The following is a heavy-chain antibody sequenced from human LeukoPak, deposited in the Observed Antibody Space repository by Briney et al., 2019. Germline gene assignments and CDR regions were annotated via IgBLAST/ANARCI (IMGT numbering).Heavy chain of an antibody. CDR2: VYHSGST. D-gene: IGHD4-17*01. J-gene: IGHJ4*02. V-gene: IGHV4-4*02. Sequence: SETLSLTCAVSGGSISSSNWWSWVRQPPGKGLEWIGEVYHSGSTNYNPSLKSRVTISVDKSKNQFPLKLSSVTAADTAVYYCARQTDYGDFDYWGQGTLVTVSS. CDR1: GGSISSSNW. CDR3: ARQTDYGDFDY.